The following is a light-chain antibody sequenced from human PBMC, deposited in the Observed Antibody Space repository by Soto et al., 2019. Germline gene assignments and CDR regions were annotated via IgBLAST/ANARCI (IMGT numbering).Light chain of an antibody. V-gene: IGKV1-9*01. CDR2: AAS. Sequence: DIQMTQSPSSLSASVGDGVTISCQASQDISSYLNWYQQKPGKAPKLLIYAASTLQSGVPSRFSGSGSGTDFTLTISSLQPEDFATYYCQQLNSYPRAFGPGTKVD. CDR1: QDISSY. CDR3: QQLNSYPRA. J-gene: IGKJ3*01.